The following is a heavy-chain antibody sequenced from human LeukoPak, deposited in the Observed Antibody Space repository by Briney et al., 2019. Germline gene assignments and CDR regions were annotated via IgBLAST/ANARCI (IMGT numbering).Heavy chain of an antibody. D-gene: IGHD3-3*01. J-gene: IGHJ4*02. CDR2: LSYDGSQT. V-gene: IGHV3-30*04. Sequence: GRSLRLSCAASGFTFSNYAMHWVHQAPGKGLEWVTILSYDGSQTYYADSVKGRFTISRDNSKNTLFLQMNSLRAEDTAVYYCARVGRAYDFWDYLDYWGQGTLVTVSS. CDR1: GFTFSNYA. CDR3: ARVGRAYDFWDYLDY.